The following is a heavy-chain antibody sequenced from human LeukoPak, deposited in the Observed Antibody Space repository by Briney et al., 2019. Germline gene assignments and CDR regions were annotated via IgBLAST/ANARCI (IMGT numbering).Heavy chain of an antibody. J-gene: IGHJ4*02. CDR3: ARAGDSSGYCDS. D-gene: IGHD3-22*01. CDR1: GGSFSGYY. Sequence: SETLSLTCAVYGGSFSGYYWSWIRQPPGKGLEWIVEINHSGSTNYSPSLKSRVTISVDTSKNQFSLKLSSVAAADTAVYYCARAGDSSGYCDSWGQGTLVTVSS. V-gene: IGHV4-34*01. CDR2: INHSGST.